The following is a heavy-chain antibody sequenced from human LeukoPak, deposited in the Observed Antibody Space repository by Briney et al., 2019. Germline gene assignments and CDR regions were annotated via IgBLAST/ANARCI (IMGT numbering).Heavy chain of an antibody. J-gene: IGHJ4*02. CDR1: GFTFSSYG. V-gene: IGHV3-33*01. D-gene: IGHD2-21*01. CDR3: AREYYSSFDY. CDR2: IWYDGSNK. Sequence: GGSLRLSCAASGFTFSSYGMHWVRQAPGKGLEWVAVIWYDGSNKYYADSVKGRFTISRDNSKNTLYLQMDSLRAEDTAVYYCAREYYSSFDYWAQGTLLTVSS.